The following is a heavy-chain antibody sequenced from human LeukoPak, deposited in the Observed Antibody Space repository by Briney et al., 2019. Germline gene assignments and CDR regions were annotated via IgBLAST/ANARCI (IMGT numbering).Heavy chain of an antibody. CDR2: IGYDGSNK. CDR1: GFTLRSYG. V-gene: IGHV3-30*02. J-gene: IGHJ6*03. CDR3: AQDSYYYYIDV. Sequence: GGSLRLSCAASGFTLRSYGMHWVRQAPGKGLEWVTFIGYDGSNKYYTDSVKGRFTISRDNSKNTLYLQMNSLRAEDTAIYYCAQDSYYYYIDVWGKGTTVTVSS.